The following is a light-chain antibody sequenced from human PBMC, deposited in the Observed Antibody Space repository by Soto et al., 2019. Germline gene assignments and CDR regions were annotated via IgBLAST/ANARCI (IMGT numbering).Light chain of an antibody. CDR1: QSISSW. J-gene: IGKJ1*01. V-gene: IGKV1-5*03. CDR3: QHLWT. CDR2: KES. Sequence: DNKMTQSPSTLSASVGDRVTITCRSSQSISSWLAWYQQKPGKAPNLLIYKESSLEIGVPSRFSGSGSGTEFTLTISSLQPDDFATYCCQHLWTFGQGTKVDIK.